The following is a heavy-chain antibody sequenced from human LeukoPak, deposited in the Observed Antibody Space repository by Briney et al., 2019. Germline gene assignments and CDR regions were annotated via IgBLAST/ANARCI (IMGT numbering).Heavy chain of an antibody. CDR1: GGSISSYY. Sequence: SETLFLTCTVSGGSISSYYWSWIRQPPGKGLEWIGYIYYSGSTNYNPSLKSRVTISVDTSKNQFSLKLSSVTAADTAMYYCARVTGYVIEDYFDYWGQGTLVTVSS. CDR3: ARVTGYVIEDYFDY. J-gene: IGHJ4*02. D-gene: IGHD3-22*01. CDR2: IYYSGST. V-gene: IGHV4-59*01.